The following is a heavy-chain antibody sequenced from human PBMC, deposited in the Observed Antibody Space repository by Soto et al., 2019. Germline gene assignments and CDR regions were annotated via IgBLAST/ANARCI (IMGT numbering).Heavy chain of an antibody. CDR2: IKQDGSEK. CDR1: GFTFSSYW. Sequence: GGSLRLSCAASGFTFSSYWMSWVRQAPGKGLEWVANIKQDGSEKYYVDSVKGRFTISRDNAKNSLYLQMNSLRAEDTAVYYCARDPPRQDIVVVVAATDETVDDAFDIWGQGTMVTVSS. V-gene: IGHV3-7*01. D-gene: IGHD2-15*01. J-gene: IGHJ3*02. CDR3: ARDPPRQDIVVVVAATDETVDDAFDI.